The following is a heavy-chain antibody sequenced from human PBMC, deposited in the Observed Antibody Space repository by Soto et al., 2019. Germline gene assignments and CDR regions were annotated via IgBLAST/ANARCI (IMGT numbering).Heavy chain of an antibody. V-gene: IGHV1-2*02. CDR3: AREFYDFWSGYPQRYYGMDV. J-gene: IGHJ6*02. CDR1: GYTFTGYY. Sequence: ASVKVSCKASGYTFTGYYMPWVRPAPVQGLEWMGWINPNSGGTNYAQKFQGRVTMTRDTSISTAYMELSRLRSDDTAVYYCAREFYDFWSGYPQRYYGMDVWAQGPTVTVSS. CDR2: INPNSGGT. D-gene: IGHD3-3*01.